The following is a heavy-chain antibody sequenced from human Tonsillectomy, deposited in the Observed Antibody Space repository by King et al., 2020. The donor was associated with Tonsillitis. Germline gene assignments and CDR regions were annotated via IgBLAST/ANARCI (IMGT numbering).Heavy chain of an antibody. D-gene: IGHD3-10*01. CDR1: GFTFSSSG. CDR3: AKPGRGVITPLND. V-gene: IGHV3-30*18. J-gene: IGHJ4*02. CDR2: ISNDGSNE. Sequence: VQLVESGGGVVQPGRSLRLSCAASGFTFSSSGMHWVRQAPGKGLEWVAVISNDGSNEYYGDSVKGRFTISRDNSKKTLYLQMNSLSAGDTAVYYCAKPGRGVITPLNDWGQGTLVAVSS.